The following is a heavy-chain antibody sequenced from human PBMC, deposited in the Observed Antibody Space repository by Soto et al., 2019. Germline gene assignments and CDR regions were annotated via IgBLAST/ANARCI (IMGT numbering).Heavy chain of an antibody. J-gene: IGHJ3*02. Sequence: ASETLSLTCTVSGGSISSSSYYWGWIRQPPGKGLEWIGSIYYSGSTYYNPSLKSRVTISVDTSKNQFSLKLSSVTAADTAVYYCARHPKTYYYDSSGYPSAFDIWGQGTMVTVSS. D-gene: IGHD3-22*01. CDR1: GGSISSSSYY. CDR2: IYYSGST. V-gene: IGHV4-39*01. CDR3: ARHPKTYYYDSSGYPSAFDI.